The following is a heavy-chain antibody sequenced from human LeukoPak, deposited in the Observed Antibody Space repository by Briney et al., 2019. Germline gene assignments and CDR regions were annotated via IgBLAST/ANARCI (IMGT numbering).Heavy chain of an antibody. V-gene: IGHV4-34*01. J-gene: IGHJ3*02. CDR3: ARDPSSGGAFDI. CDR1: GGSFSGYY. CDR2: INRSGST. D-gene: IGHD2-15*01. Sequence: SETLSLTCAVYGGSFSGYYWSWIRQPPGKGLEWIGEINRSGSTNYNPSLRSRVTISVDTSKNQFSLKLSSVTAADTAVYYCARDPSSGGAFDIWGQGTMVTVSS.